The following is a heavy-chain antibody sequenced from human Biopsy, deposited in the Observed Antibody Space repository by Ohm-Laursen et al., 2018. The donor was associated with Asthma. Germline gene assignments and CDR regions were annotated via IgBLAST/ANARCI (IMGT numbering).Heavy chain of an antibody. V-gene: IGHV3-30*03. CDR3: TRDRFYNSVTSESFYYGVDV. CDR2: ISYDGRET. Sequence: SLRLSCAASGFRFPIYGMHWVRQGPGKGPEWVALISYDGRETGYVDPVKGRFTISRDNFRNTVHLQMSSLRPEDSAVYYCTRDRFYNSVTSESFYYGVDVWGQGTMVTVSS. D-gene: IGHD2-21*02. CDR1: GFRFPIYG. J-gene: IGHJ6*02.